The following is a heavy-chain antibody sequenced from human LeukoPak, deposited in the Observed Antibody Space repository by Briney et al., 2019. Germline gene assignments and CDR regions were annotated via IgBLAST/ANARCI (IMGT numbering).Heavy chain of an antibody. Sequence: PSETLSLTCTVSGGSISGYYWSWIRQPPGKGLEWIGYINYSGSTNYNPSLRSRVTIAVDMSKNQFSLKLSSVTAADTAVYYCARPYGGNFVTWGQGILVSVSS. CDR1: GGSISGYY. V-gene: IGHV4-59*01. CDR2: INYSGST. D-gene: IGHD4-23*01. J-gene: IGHJ5*02. CDR3: ARPYGGNFVT.